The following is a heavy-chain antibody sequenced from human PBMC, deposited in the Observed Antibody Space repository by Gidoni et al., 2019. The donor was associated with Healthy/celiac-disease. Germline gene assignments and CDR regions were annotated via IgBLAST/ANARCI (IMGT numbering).Heavy chain of an antibody. CDR2: ISAYNGNT. J-gene: IGHJ4*02. V-gene: IGHV1-18*01. CDR3: ARVGISWTFSDIVATIRPFDY. CDR1: GYTFTSYG. Sequence: QVQLVQSGAEVKKPGASVKVSCKASGYTFTSYGISWVRQAPGQGLEWMGWISAYNGNTNYAQKLQGRVTMTTDTSTSTAYMELRSLRSDDTAVYYCARVGISWTFSDIVATIRPFDYWGQGTLVTVSS. D-gene: IGHD5-12*01.